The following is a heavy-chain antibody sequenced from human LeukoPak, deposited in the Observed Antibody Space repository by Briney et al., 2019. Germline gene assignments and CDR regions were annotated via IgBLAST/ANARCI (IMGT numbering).Heavy chain of an antibody. CDR2: IYPGDSDT. D-gene: IGHD3-3*01. Sequence: GESLKISCKGSGYSFTSYWIGWVRQMPGKGLEWMGIIYPGDSDTRYSPSFQGQVTISADKSISTAYLQWSSLKASDTAVYHCARTTMDYDFWSGYPSVFNWFDPWGQGTLVTVSS. V-gene: IGHV5-51*01. J-gene: IGHJ5*02. CDR3: ARTTMDYDFWSGYPSVFNWFDP. CDR1: GYSFTSYW.